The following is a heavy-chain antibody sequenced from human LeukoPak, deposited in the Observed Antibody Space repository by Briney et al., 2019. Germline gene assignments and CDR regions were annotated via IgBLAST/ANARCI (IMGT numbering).Heavy chain of an antibody. CDR2: IDPSDSYT. CDR3: ARLGYCKSTSCSEVY. J-gene: IGHJ4*02. Sequence: RGESLKISCKGSGYSFTTYWISWVRQLPGKGLEWMGRIDPSDSYTNYSPSFQGHVTISADKSISTAYLQWSSLKASDTAMYYCARLGYCKSTSCSEVYWGQGTLVTVSS. D-gene: IGHD2-2*01. V-gene: IGHV5-10-1*01. CDR1: GYSFTTYW.